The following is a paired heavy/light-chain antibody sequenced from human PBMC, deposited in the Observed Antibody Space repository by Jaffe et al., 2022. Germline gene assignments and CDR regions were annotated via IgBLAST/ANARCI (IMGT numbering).Heavy chain of an antibody. CDR2: IAFDGHVK. D-gene: IGHD5-18*01. V-gene: IGHV3-30*18. CDR3: TKEFHSNGYGAFFDY. Sequence: QVQLVESGGGVVQPGRSLSLSCAASGFTFSAFGMQWVRQAPGKGLEWLAVIAFDGHVKYYADSVRGRFTVSRDNSQNTLYLHMDSLRAEDTAMYYCTKEFHSNGYGAFFDYWGQGTLVTVSS. CDR1: GFTFSAFG. J-gene: IGHJ4*02.
Light chain of an antibody. Sequence: DIQMTQSPSTLSASVGDRVTITCRASQSISGWLAWYQQNPGKAPNLLISQASTLASGVPSRFSGSGYGTEFTLTISSLQPEDFVTYYCQQYNSFPSSFGQGTRLEIK. J-gene: IGKJ5*01. CDR3: QQYNSFPSS. V-gene: IGKV1-5*03. CDR2: QAS. CDR1: QSISGW.